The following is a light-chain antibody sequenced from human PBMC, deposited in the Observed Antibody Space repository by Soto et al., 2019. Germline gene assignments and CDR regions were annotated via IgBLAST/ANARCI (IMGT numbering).Light chain of an antibody. J-gene: IGKJ1*01. CDR2: SAS. V-gene: IGKV3-15*01. CDR1: HSLSSN. Sequence: EVEMTQSPATLSVSPGERVTLSCRASHSLSSNLAWYQQKPGQAPRLLIYSASTRATGVPARFSASGSGTEFTLTISSLQSEDSAVYYCQQSARTFGQGTKVEI. CDR3: QQSART.